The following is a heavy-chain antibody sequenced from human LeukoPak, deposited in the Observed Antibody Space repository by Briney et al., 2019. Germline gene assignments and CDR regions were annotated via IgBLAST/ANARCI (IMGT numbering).Heavy chain of an antibody. J-gene: IGHJ6*03. CDR1: AGSGSNSIYY. CDR2: MYHSGTT. Sequence: SETLSLTCNVSAGSGSNSIYYWGWIRQPPGKGLEWIGSMYHSGTTYYNPSLRSRVIIFQDTSTNHLSLKLSSVTAADTAVYYCARLKQSTSLFYDYYYYMDVWGKETTVTVS. D-gene: IGHD6-6*01. V-gene: IGHV4-39*02. CDR3: ARLKQSTSLFYDYYYYMDV.